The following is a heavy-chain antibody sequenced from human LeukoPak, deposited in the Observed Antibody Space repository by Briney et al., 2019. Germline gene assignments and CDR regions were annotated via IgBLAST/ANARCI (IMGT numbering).Heavy chain of an antibody. V-gene: IGHV3-66*01. D-gene: IGHD3-10*01. CDR1: GFTVSSNY. CDR3: ARGWTMVRGVTFFDY. CDR2: IYSGGST. Sequence: PGGSLRLSCAASGFTVSSNYMSWVRQAPGKGLEWVSVIYSGGSTYYADSVKGRFTISRDNSKNTLYLQMNSLRAEDTAVYYCARGWTMVRGVTFFDYWGQGTLVTVSS. J-gene: IGHJ4*02.